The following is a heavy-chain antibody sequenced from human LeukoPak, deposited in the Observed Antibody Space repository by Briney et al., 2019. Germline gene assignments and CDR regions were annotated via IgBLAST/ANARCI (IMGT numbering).Heavy chain of an antibody. J-gene: IGHJ4*02. CDR1: GFTFSTYW. V-gene: IGHV3-30*02. Sequence: GGSLRLSCAASGFTFSTYWMSWVRQAPGKGLEWVTYIRNDGTNKYYADSVKGRFTISRDNSKNTLYLQMNSLRTDDTATYYCAKVGGDLGGQGTLVTVSS. D-gene: IGHD1-26*01. CDR3: AKVGGDL. CDR2: IRNDGTNK.